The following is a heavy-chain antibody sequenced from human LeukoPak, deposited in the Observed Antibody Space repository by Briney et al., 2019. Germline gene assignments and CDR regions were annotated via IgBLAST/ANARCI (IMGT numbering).Heavy chain of an antibody. Sequence: ASVKVSCKASGGTFSSYAISWVRQAPGQGLEWMGGIIPIFGTANYAQKFQGRVTITADKSTSTAYMELSSLRSEDTAVYYCARAMDYYDSSGDQQPFDYWGQGTLVTVSS. CDR3: ARAMDYYDSSGDQQPFDY. D-gene: IGHD3-22*01. CDR1: GGTFSSYA. CDR2: IIPIFGTA. J-gene: IGHJ4*02. V-gene: IGHV1-69*06.